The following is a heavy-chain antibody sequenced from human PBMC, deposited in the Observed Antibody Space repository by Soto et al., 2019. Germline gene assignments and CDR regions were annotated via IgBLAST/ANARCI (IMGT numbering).Heavy chain of an antibody. CDR1: GFTFIDHY. D-gene: IGHD6-6*01. CDR3: ARGSSSSRSFYYYGLDV. J-gene: IGHJ6*02. V-gene: IGHV3-72*01. CDR2: IRDKANSYTT. Sequence: GGSLRLSCAASGFTFIDHYMDWVRQAPGKGLEWIGRIRDKANSYTTEYAASVKGRFSVSRDDSESSLYLQMNSLKTDDTATYYCARGSSSSRSFYYYGLDVWGQGTTVTV.